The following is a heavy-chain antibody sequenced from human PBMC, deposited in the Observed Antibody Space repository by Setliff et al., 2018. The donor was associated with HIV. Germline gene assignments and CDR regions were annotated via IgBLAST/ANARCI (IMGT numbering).Heavy chain of an antibody. CDR2: IYHNAAT. CDR1: GDSIYSSDYY. Sequence: SETLSLTCTASGDSIYSSDYYWGWIRQSPGKALEWIGTIYHNAATQYNPSLRSRLTLFIDTSKNQFSMKLTSVTAADTAVYYCARGANFWSGYDSWGQGTLVTVSS. J-gene: IGHJ4*02. D-gene: IGHD3-3*01. V-gene: IGHV4-39*07. CDR3: ARGANFWSGYDS.